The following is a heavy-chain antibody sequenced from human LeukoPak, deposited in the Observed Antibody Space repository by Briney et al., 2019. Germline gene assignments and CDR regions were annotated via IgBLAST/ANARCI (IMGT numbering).Heavy chain of an antibody. CDR1: GFTFSDYY. D-gene: IGHD5-18*01. Sequence: GGSLRLSCAASGFTFSDYYINWIRQAPGKGLEWVSYISSSGSTIYYADSVKGRFTISRDNAKNSLYLQMNNLRAEDTAVYYCASGGYSYGLIDYWGQGTLVTVSS. CDR3: ASGGYSYGLIDY. CDR2: ISSSGSTI. V-gene: IGHV3-11*04. J-gene: IGHJ4*02.